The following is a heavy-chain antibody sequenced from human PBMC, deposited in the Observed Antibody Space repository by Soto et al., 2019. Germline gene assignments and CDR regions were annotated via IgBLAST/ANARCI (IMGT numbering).Heavy chain of an antibody. CDR2: IYDSGST. CDR1: GDSIRSYY. J-gene: IGHJ4*02. V-gene: IGHV4-59*01. CDR3: ARHRETIYDSSGYYADY. Sequence: PSETLSLTCTVSGDSIRSYYWSWIRQPPGKGLEWIGYIYDSGSTNYNPSLKSRVTISVDTSKSQFSLKLSSVTAADTAVYYCARHRETIYDSSGYYADYWGQGTLVTVSS. D-gene: IGHD3-22*01.